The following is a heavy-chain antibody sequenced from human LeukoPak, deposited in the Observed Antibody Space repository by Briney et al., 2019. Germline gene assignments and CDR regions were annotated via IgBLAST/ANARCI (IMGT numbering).Heavy chain of an antibody. Sequence: SETLSLTCTVSGGSISGYYWSWIRQSAGKGLEWIGRIFSSGSSNYNPSLKSRVTMSVDTSKNQFSLKLGSVTAADTAVYYCAREVGQYQLLFYNYWGQGTLVTVSA. J-gene: IGHJ4*02. CDR1: GGSISGYY. D-gene: IGHD2-2*01. V-gene: IGHV4-4*07. CDR2: IFSSGSS. CDR3: AREVGQYQLLFYNY.